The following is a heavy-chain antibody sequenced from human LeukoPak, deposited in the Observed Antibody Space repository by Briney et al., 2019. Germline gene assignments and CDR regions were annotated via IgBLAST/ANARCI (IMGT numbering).Heavy chain of an antibody. V-gene: IGHV3-48*03. CDR3: ARGRYCSGHNCYFDY. J-gene: IGHJ4*02. Sequence: GGSLRLSCAASGFTFSSYSINWVRQAPGTGLEWISYISSTGNTIYYVDSVQGRFTISRDNAKNSLYLQMNSLRAEDTAVYYCARGRYCSGHNCYFDYWGQGTLVTVSS. D-gene: IGHD2-15*01. CDR1: GFTFSSYS. CDR2: ISSTGNTI.